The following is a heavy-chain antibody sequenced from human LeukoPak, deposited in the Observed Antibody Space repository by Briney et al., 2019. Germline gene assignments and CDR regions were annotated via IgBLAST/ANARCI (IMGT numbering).Heavy chain of an antibody. J-gene: IGHJ6*02. CDR1: GFPFSSYA. D-gene: IGHD2-15*01. CDR2: ISDSGGST. CDR3: VRGYSFGPYGMDV. Sequence: GGSLRLSCSASGFPFSSYAMHWVRQAPGKGLEYVSAISDSGGSTHYADSVKGGFTISRDNSKNTLYLQMSSLRAEDTAVYFCVRGYSFGPYGMDVWGQGTTVTVSS. V-gene: IGHV3-64D*09.